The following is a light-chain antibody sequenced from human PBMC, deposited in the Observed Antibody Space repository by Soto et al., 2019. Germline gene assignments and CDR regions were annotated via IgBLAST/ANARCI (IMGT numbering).Light chain of an antibody. J-gene: IGLJ1*01. Sequence: QSVLTQPASVSGSPGQSITISCTGTSSDVGGYNYVSWYQQHPGKAPKLMIYEVSNRPSGVSNRFSGSKSGNTASLTISGLQAEDEADHYCSSYTSSSTLLVFGTGTKATVL. CDR1: SSDVGGYNY. V-gene: IGLV2-14*01. CDR2: EVS. CDR3: SSYTSSSTLLV.